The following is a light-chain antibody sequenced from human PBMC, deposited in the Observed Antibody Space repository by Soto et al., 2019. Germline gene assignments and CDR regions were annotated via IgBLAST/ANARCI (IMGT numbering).Light chain of an antibody. CDR3: QTYGGSPYT. CDR2: GAS. J-gene: IGKJ2*01. CDR1: QSVRSNY. Sequence: EIVLTQSPGTLSLSPGERATLSCRASQSVRSNYLAWYQQKPGQAPRLLIYGASSRATGIPDRFSGTGSGTDFTLTISRLEPDDFAVYYCQTYGGSPYTLGRGTKRAI. V-gene: IGKV3-20*01.